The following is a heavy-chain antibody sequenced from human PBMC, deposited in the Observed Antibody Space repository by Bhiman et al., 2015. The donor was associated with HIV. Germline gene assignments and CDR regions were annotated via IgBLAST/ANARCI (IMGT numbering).Heavy chain of an antibody. CDR1: GFTFSDYA. CDR3: ARELQWLVPFDY. D-gene: IGHD6-19*01. V-gene: IGHV3-30-3*01. CDR2: ISYDGSNE. Sequence: QVQLVESGGGVVQPGRSLRLSCAASGFTFSDYAMHWVRQAPGKGLEWVALISYDGSNEYYADSVKGRFTISRDNSKNTLYLQMNSLRAEDTAVYYCARELQWLVPFDYWGQGTLVTVSS. J-gene: IGHJ4*02.